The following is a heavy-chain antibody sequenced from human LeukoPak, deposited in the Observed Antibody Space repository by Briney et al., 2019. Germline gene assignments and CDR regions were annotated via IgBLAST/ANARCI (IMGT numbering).Heavy chain of an antibody. CDR3: ARGRGIAVAAWFDP. J-gene: IGHJ5*02. D-gene: IGHD6-19*01. CDR1: GGSFSGYY. Sequence: SETLSLTCAVYGGSFSGYYWSWIRQPPGKGLEWIGEINHSGSTNYNPSLKSRVTIPVDTSKNQFSLKLSSVTAADTAVYYCARGRGIAVAAWFDPWGQGTLVTVSS. V-gene: IGHV4-34*01. CDR2: INHSGST.